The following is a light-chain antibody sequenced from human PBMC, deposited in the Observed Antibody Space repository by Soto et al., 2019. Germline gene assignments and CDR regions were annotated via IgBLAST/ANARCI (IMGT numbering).Light chain of an antibody. CDR1: SSDVGGYNY. Sequence: QSALTQPPSASGSPGQSVTISCTRTSSDVGGYNYVSWYQQHPGKAPKLMISEVSKRPSGVPDRVSGSKSGNTASLTVSGLQAEDEADYYCSSFAGNNNLVFGGGTKLTVL. CDR2: EVS. J-gene: IGLJ2*01. CDR3: SSFAGNNNLV. V-gene: IGLV2-8*01.